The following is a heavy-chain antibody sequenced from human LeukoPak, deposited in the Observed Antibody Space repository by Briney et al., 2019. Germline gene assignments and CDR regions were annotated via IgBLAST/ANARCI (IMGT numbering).Heavy chain of an antibody. J-gene: IGHJ3*02. CDR3: ARDGAYDILTGYQLDDAFDI. CDR2: IIPIFGTA. D-gene: IGHD3-9*01. V-gene: IGHV1-69*13. CDR1: GGTFSSYA. Sequence: SVKVSCKASGGTFSSYAISWVRQAPGQGLEWMGGIIPIFGTANYAQKFQGRVTITADESTSTAYMELSSLRSEDTAVYYCARDGAYDILTGYQLDDAFDIWGQGTMVTVSS.